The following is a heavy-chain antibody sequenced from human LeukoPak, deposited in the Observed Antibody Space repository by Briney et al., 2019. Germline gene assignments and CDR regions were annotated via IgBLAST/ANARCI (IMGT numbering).Heavy chain of an antibody. V-gene: IGHV1-69*13. D-gene: IGHD1-26*01. CDR1: GGTFSSYA. J-gene: IGHJ4*02. CDR2: IIPIFGTA. Sequence: RASVKVSCKASGGTFSSYAISWVRQAPGQGLEWMGGIIPIFGTANYAQKFQGRVTITADESTSTAYMELSSLRSEDTAVYYCVGDAYSGRGAYWGQGTLVTVSS. CDR3: VGDAYSGRGAY.